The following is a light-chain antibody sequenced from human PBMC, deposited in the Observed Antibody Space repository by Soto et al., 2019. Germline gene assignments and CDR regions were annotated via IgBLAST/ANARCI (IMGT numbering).Light chain of an antibody. V-gene: IGLV2-23*01. J-gene: IGLJ1*01. CDR1: SSDVGSYNL. CDR3: CSYAGSRTYV. CDR2: EDS. Sequence: QSVLTQPASVSGSPGQSITISCTGTSSDVGSYNLVSWYQQHPGKAPKLMIYEDSKRPSGVSNRFSGSKSGNTASLTISGLQAEDEADYHCCSYAGSRTYVFGTGTKVAV.